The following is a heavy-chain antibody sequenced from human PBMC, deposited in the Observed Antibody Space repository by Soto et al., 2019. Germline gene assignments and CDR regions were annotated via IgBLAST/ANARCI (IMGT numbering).Heavy chain of an antibody. CDR1: GFTFSSYA. V-gene: IGHV3-23*01. D-gene: IGHD6-13*01. CDR2: ISGSGGST. CDR3: AKAPKSRIAAGTALFDY. J-gene: IGHJ4*02. Sequence: PGGSLRLSCAASGFTFSSYAMSWVRQAPGKGLEWVSAISGSGGSTYYADSVKGRFTISRDNSKDTLYLQMNSLRAEDTAVYYCAKAPKSRIAAGTALFDYWGQGTLVTVSS.